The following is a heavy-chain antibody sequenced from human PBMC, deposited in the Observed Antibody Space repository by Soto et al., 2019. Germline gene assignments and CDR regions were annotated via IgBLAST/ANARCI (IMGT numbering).Heavy chain of an antibody. CDR3: ARVPLGVVPAARINNWFDP. D-gene: IGHD2-2*01. V-gene: IGHV4-34*01. CDR2: INHSGST. Sequence: AETLSLTCAVYGGSFSGYYWSWIRQPPGKGLEWIGEINHSGSTNYNPSLKSRVTISVDTSKNQFSMKLSSVTAADTAVYYCARVPLGVVPAARINNWFDPWGQGTLVTVSS. CDR1: GGSFSGYY. J-gene: IGHJ5*02.